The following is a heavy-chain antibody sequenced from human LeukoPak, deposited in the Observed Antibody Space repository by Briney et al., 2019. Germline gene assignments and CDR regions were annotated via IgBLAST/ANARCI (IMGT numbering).Heavy chain of an antibody. D-gene: IGHD5-12*01. J-gene: IGHJ4*02. V-gene: IGHV3-53*01. CDR3: ASASGYSGYDPLDY. Sequence: GGSLRLSCAASGFTVSSNYMSWVRPAPGRGVGWVSVIYSGGDTYYADSVKGRFTISRDNSKNTLYLQMNTLRAEDTAVYYCASASGYSGYDPLDYWGQGTLVTVSS. CDR2: IYSGGDT. CDR1: GFTVSSNY.